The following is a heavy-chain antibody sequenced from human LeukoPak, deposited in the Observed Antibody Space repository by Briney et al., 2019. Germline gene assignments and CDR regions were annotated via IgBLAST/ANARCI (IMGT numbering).Heavy chain of an antibody. CDR1: GGSISPYY. V-gene: IGHV4-59*12. CDR2: IYYSGTT. D-gene: IGHD6-19*01. CDR3: ARGYSSGWYWFDP. Sequence: SETLSLTCTVSGGSISPYYWSWIRQPPGKGLEWIGYIYYSGTTNYNPSLKSRVTLSVDTSKNQFSLQLNSVTPEDTAVYYCARGYSSGWYWFDPWGQGTLVTVSS. J-gene: IGHJ5*02.